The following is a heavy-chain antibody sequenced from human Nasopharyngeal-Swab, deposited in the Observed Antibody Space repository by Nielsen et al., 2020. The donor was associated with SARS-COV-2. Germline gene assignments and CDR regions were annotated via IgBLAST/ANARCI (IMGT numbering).Heavy chain of an antibody. CDR3: ARGVMVQGVNGYYYGMDV. CDR1: GGSISSYY. D-gene: IGHD3-10*01. CDR2: IYYSGST. J-gene: IGHJ6*02. V-gene: IGHV4-59*01. Sequence: SETLSLTCTVSGGSISSYYWSWIRQPPGKGLEWIGYIYYSGSTNYNPSLKSRVTISVDTSKNQFSLKLSSVTAEDTAVYYCARGVMVQGVNGYYYGMDVWGQGTTVTVSS.